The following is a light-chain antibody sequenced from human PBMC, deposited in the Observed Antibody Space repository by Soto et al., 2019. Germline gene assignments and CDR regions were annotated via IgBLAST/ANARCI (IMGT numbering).Light chain of an antibody. CDR1: SSDVGGYNY. V-gene: IGLV2-14*01. CDR2: DVN. CDR3: TSYSSSSTLV. Sequence: QSALTQPASVSGSPGQSITISCTGTSSDVGGYNYVSWYQQHPGKAPKLMIYDVNNRPSGVSNRFSGSKSGNTASLTISGLQPEDEDDYYCTSYSSSSTLVFGGGTKLTVL. J-gene: IGLJ2*01.